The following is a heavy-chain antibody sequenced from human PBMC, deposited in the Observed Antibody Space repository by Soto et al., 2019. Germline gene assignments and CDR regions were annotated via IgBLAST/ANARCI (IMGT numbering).Heavy chain of an antibody. Sequence: GDSLKISCKGSGYSFTSYWISWVRQMPGKGLEWMGIIHPGDSDTRYSPSFQGQVTISADKSISTAYLQWSSLKASDTAMYYCAIHEGDVYIWGSYPFDAFDIWGQGTMVTVSS. D-gene: IGHD3-16*02. CDR1: GYSFTSYW. CDR2: IHPGDSDT. J-gene: IGHJ3*02. CDR3: AIHEGDVYIWGSYPFDAFDI. V-gene: IGHV5-51*01.